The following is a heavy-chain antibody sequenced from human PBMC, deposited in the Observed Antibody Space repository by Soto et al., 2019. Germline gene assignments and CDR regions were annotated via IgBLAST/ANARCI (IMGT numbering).Heavy chain of an antibody. CDR3: ASPRYCSGGSCPWSYYGMDV. CDR2: ISSSSSYI. Sequence: GGSLRLSCAASGFTFSSYSMNWVRQAPGEGLEWVSSISSSSSYIYYADSVKGRFTISRDNAKNSLYLQMNSLRAEDTAVYYCASPRYCSGGSCPWSYYGMDVWGQGTTVTVSS. J-gene: IGHJ6*02. D-gene: IGHD2-15*01. V-gene: IGHV3-21*01. CDR1: GFTFSSYS.